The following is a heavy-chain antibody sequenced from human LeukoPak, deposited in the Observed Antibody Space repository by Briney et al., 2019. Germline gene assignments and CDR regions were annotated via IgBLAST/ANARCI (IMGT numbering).Heavy chain of an antibody. CDR2: INHSGST. CDR3: ARRRGGYYYRIDY. Sequence: SETLSLTCAVYGGSFSGYYWSWTRQPPGKGLEWIGEINHSGSTNYNPSLKSRVTISVDTSKNQFSLKLSSVTAADTAVYYCARRRGGYYYRIDYWGQGTLVTVSS. CDR1: GGSFSGYY. J-gene: IGHJ4*02. D-gene: IGHD3-22*01. V-gene: IGHV4-34*01.